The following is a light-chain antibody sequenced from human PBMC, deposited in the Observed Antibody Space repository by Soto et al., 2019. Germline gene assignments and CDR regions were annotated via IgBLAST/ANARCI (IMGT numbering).Light chain of an antibody. CDR3: QQYNTYSWT. Sequence: IQMTQSPSTLSASVGDRVTITCRASQTIVTWLAWYQQKPGKAPKLLIYKASTLETGVPSRFSGSGSGTEFTLTISSLQHDDFAIYYCQQYNTYSWTFGQGTKVEI. CDR1: QTIVTW. CDR2: KAS. J-gene: IGKJ1*01. V-gene: IGKV1-5*03.